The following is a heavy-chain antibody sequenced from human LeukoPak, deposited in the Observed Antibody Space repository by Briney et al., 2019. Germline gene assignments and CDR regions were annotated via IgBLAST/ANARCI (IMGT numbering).Heavy chain of an antibody. CDR2: INSHGTST. Sequence: GGSLRLSCAASGFTFSIYWMSWVRRGPGKGLVWVSRINSHGTSTNYADSVKGRFTVSRDNSKNTLYLQMNSLRVEDTAVYYCASSLVGDGRGYDAFDIWGQGTMVTVSP. V-gene: IGHV3-74*01. D-gene: IGHD3-22*01. CDR1: GFTFSIYW. CDR3: ASSLVGDGRGYDAFDI. J-gene: IGHJ3*02.